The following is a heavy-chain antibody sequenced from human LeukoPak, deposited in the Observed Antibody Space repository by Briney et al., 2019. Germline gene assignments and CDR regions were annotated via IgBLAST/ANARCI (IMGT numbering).Heavy chain of an antibody. Sequence: ASVKVSCKASGYTFTSYAMNWVRQAPGQGLEWMGWINPNSGNTGYAQKFQGRVTITRNTSISTAYMELSSLRSEDTAVYYCASNSYYYDSSGYYKARDYWGQGTLVTVSS. CDR3: ASNSYYYDSSGYYKARDY. J-gene: IGHJ4*02. CDR2: INPNSGNT. CDR1: GYTFTSYA. D-gene: IGHD3-22*01. V-gene: IGHV1-8*03.